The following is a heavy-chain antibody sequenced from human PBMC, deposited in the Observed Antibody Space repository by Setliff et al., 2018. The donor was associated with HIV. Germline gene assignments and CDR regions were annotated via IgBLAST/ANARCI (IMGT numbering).Heavy chain of an antibody. Sequence: PGGSLRLSCAASGFSFSSHWMSWVRQAPGKGLEWVANIKEDGSERYYVESVKGRFIISRDNARNSLHLQMNSLRAEDTAVYYCAKNLYRSGWSPLDYWGQGTQVTVSS. J-gene: IGHJ4*02. V-gene: IGHV3-7*01. CDR1: GFSFSSHW. CDR2: IKEDGSER. CDR3: AKNLYRSGWSPLDY. D-gene: IGHD6-13*01.